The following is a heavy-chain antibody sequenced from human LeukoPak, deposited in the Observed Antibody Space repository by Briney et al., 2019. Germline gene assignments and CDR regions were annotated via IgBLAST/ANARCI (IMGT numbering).Heavy chain of an antibody. J-gene: IGHJ1*01. V-gene: IGHV3-23*01. CDR1: GFTFSSYA. CDR3: AKDTNPSTICGVDPTENFQH. Sequence: GGSLRLSCAASGFTFSSYAMSWVRQAPGKGLEWVSAISGSGGSTYYADSVKGRFTISRDNSKNTLYLQMNSLRAEDTAVYYCAKDTNPSTICGVDPTENFQHWGQGTLVTVSS. D-gene: IGHD3-3*01. CDR2: ISGSGGST.